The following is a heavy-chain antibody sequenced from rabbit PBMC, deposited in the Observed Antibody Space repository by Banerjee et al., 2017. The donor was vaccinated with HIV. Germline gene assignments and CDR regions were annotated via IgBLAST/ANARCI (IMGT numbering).Heavy chain of an antibody. CDR1: GFDFSRYYM. V-gene: IGHV1S45*01. CDR2: IDPVFGNT. J-gene: IGHJ4*01. Sequence: QEQLKESGGGLVQPGGSLKLSCKASGFDFSRYYMSWVRQAPGKGLEWIGYIDPVFGNTYYASWAKGRFTISKTSSTTVTLQMTSLTAADTATYFCARGNTFHDSGERKYFVVWGPGTLVTVS. CDR3: ARGNTFHDSGERKYFVV. D-gene: IGHD2-1*01.